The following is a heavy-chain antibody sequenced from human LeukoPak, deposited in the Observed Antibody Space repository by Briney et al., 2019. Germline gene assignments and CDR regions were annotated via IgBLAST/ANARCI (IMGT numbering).Heavy chain of an antibody. Sequence: GGSLRLSCAASGFSFISYGMHWVRQAPGKGLEWVGVISDDGRNKNYADSVKGRFTISRDNSKNTLYLQMNSLRAEDTAVYYCARSGLWFGESLWGQGTLVTVSS. J-gene: IGHJ4*02. V-gene: IGHV3-30*03. CDR1: GFSFISYG. CDR3: ARSGLWFGESL. D-gene: IGHD3-10*01. CDR2: ISDDGRNK.